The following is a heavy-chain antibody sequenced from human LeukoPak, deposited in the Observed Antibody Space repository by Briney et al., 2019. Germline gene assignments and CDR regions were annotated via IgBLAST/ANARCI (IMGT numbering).Heavy chain of an antibody. CDR2: IKQDGSEK. CDR3: AKDLRSIAARPGIDY. D-gene: IGHD6-6*01. V-gene: IGHV3-7*01. Sequence: GGSLRLSCAASGFMFSTYWMSWVRQAPGKGLEWVANIKQDGSEKYYVDSVKGRFTISRDNAKNSLYLQMNSLRAEDTAVYYCAKDLRSIAARPGIDYWGQGTLVTVSS. J-gene: IGHJ4*02. CDR1: GFMFSTYW.